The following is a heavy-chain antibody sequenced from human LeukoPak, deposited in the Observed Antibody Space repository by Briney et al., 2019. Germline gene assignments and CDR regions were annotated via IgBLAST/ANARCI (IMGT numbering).Heavy chain of an antibody. CDR1: GGTFSSYA. V-gene: IGHV1-69*05. CDR3: AREGGDSSGYYLNYFDY. D-gene: IGHD3-22*01. Sequence: SVKVSRKASGGTFSSYAISWVRQAPGQGLEWMGGIIPIFGTANYAQKFQGRVTITTDESTSTAYMELSSLRSEDTAVYYCAREGGDSSGYYLNYFDYWGQGTLVTVSS. J-gene: IGHJ4*02. CDR2: IIPIFGTA.